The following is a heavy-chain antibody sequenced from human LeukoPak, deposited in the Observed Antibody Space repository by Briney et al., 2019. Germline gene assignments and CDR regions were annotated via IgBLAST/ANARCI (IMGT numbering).Heavy chain of an antibody. J-gene: IGHJ4*02. CDR3: SKDLGRYRNNYFDY. D-gene: IGHD1-1*01. CDR1: GFTFSSDG. CDR2: ISYDGSNK. Sequence: PGGSLRLSCAASGFTFSSDGMNWVRQAPGKGLEWVAVISYDGSNKYYADSVKGRFTISRDNSKNTLYLQMNSLRAEDKAVYYCSKDLGRYRNNYFDYWGQGTLVTVSS. V-gene: IGHV3-30*18.